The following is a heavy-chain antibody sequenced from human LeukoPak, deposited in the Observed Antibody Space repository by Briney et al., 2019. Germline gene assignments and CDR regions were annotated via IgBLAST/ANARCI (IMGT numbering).Heavy chain of an antibody. CDR2: FDPEDGET. Sequence: ASVKVSCKVSGYTLTELSMHWVRQAPGKGLEWMGGFDPEDGETINAQKFQGRVTMTEDTSTDTAYMELSSLRSEDTAVYYCATASDSSSWYSNDAFDIWGQGTMVTVSS. J-gene: IGHJ3*02. D-gene: IGHD6-13*01. CDR1: GYTLTELS. V-gene: IGHV1-24*01. CDR3: ATASDSSSWYSNDAFDI.